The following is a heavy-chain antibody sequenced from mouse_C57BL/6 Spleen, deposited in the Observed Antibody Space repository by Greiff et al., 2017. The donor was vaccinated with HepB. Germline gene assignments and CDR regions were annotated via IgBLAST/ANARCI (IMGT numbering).Heavy chain of an antibody. D-gene: IGHD1-1*01. J-gene: IGHJ2*01. CDR2: INPSNGGT. V-gene: IGHV1-53*01. CDR3: ARSLRYWYYFDY. Sequence: QVQLQQPGTELVKPGASVKLSCKASGYTFTSYWLHWVKQRPGHGLEWLGNINPSNGGTNYNEKFKSKATLTVDKSSSTAYMQLSRLTSEDSAVYYCARSLRYWYYFDYWGQGTTLTVSS. CDR1: GYTFTSYW.